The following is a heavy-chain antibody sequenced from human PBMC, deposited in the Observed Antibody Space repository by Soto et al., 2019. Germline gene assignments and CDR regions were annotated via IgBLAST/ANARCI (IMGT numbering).Heavy chain of an antibody. J-gene: IGHJ4*02. CDR2: ISGGGDTT. CDR3: AKGGGGSGSLNPRVDF. D-gene: IGHD3-10*01. CDR1: GFTFNNYA. Sequence: EVQLLESGGGLVQPGGSLRLSCAASGFTFNNYAMTWVRQAPGKGLEWVSAISGGGDTTSYADSVKGRFTVSRDGSKNTMYLQMSSLRAEDTALSDCAKGGGGSGSLNPRVDFWGQGTLVTVSS. V-gene: IGHV3-23*01.